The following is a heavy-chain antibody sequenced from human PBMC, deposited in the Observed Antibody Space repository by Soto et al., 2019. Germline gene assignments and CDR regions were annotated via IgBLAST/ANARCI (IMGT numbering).Heavy chain of an antibody. D-gene: IGHD2-15*01. CDR2: IQSGGPT. CDR1: GFTVSSKY. Sequence: EVHLVESGGGLVQPGGSLRLSCAASGFTVSSKYMSWVRQAPGKGLEWVSLIQSGGPTYYADSVKGRFTISRDTSENTLHLQMDSLRAEDTAVYYCARDDVLCDGGRCYGVPLDVWGKGNPGHRLL. V-gene: IGHV3-66*01. CDR3: ARDDVLCDGGRCYGVPLDV. J-gene: IGHJ6*04.